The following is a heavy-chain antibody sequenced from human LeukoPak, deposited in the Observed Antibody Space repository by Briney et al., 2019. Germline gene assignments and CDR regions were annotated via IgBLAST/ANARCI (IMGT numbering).Heavy chain of an antibody. J-gene: IGHJ4*02. V-gene: IGHV3-23*01. CDR2: VSDSGGVT. Sequence: SGGSLRLSRAASGFTFRSHAMSWVRQAPGKGLEWVSAVSDSGGVTYYADSVKGRFTISRDNSKNTLYLQMNSLRAEDTAVYYCAKETNSGGTDYFDYWGQGTLVTVSS. CDR1: GFTFRSHA. CDR3: AKETNSGGTDYFDY. D-gene: IGHD1-1*01.